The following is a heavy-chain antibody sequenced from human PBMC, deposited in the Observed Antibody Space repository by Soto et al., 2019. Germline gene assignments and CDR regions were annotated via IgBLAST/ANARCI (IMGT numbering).Heavy chain of an antibody. J-gene: IGHJ3*02. Sequence: PGGSLRLSCAASGFTFSTYSMNWVRQAPGEGLEWVSSISSSSSYIYYADSVKGRFTISRDNAKNSVYLQMNSLRAEDTALYYCAKDVTTRLSAFDIWGQGTMVTVSS. CDR1: GFTFSTYS. V-gene: IGHV3-21*01. CDR2: ISSSSSYI. D-gene: IGHD1-1*01. CDR3: AKDVTTRLSAFDI.